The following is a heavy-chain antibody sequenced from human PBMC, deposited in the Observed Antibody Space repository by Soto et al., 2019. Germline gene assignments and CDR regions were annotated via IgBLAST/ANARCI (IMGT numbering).Heavy chain of an antibody. J-gene: IGHJ2*01. CDR3: ARDRGVVVAARGYFDL. CDR1: GGTFSSYT. V-gene: IGHV1-69*04. D-gene: IGHD2-15*01. CDR2: IIPILGIA. Sequence: QVQLVHSGAEVKKPGSSVKVSCKASGGTFSSYTISWVRQAPGQGLEWMGRIIPILGIANYAQKFQGRVTITADKSTSTAYMELSSLRSEDTAVYYCARDRGVVVAARGYFDLWGRGTLVTVSS.